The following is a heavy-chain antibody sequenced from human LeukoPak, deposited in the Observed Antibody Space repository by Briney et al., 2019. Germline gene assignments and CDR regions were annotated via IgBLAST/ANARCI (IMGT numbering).Heavy chain of an antibody. Sequence: PGGSLRLSGAASGFTFSSYSMSWVRQAPGKGRQWGSYISSNIITTDYADSGRGRFIVSRDNAKNSLYLQINSLRAEDTAVYYCAREGWDGYNTGDEFDSWGQGNLVTVSS. J-gene: IGHJ4*02. CDR3: AREGWDGYNTGDEFDS. CDR1: GFTFSSYS. V-gene: IGHV3-48*01. CDR2: ISSNIITT. D-gene: IGHD5-24*01.